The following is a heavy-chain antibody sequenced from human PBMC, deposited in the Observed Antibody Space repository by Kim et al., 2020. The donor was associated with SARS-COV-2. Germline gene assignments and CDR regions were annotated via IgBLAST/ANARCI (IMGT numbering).Heavy chain of an antibody. J-gene: IGHJ4*02. V-gene: IGHV1-18*01. CDR1: GYTFTSYG. Sequence: ASVKVSCKASGYTFTSYGISWVRQAHGQGLEWMGWISAYNGNTNYAQKLQGRVTMTTDTSTSTAYIELRSLRSDDTAVYYCASSPYYYGSGSYFFAADYWGQGTLVTVSS. CDR3: ASSPYYYGSGSYFFAADY. CDR2: ISAYNGNT. D-gene: IGHD3-10*01.